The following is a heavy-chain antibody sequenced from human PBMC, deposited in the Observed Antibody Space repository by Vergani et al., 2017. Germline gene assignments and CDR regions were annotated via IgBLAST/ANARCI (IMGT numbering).Heavy chain of an antibody. J-gene: IGHJ4*02. V-gene: IGHV3-21*01. Sequence: EVQLVESGGGLVKPGGSLRLSCEASGFTFSSFSMHWVRQGPGKGLEWVSSISSGSSYIHYADSVEGRFTISRDNAKASVYLDMNNLRAEDTAVYYCARDTVTGSRYFDYWGQGTLVTVSS. CDR1: GFTFSSFS. CDR2: ISSGSSYI. CDR3: ARDTVTGSRYFDY. D-gene: IGHD6-19*01.